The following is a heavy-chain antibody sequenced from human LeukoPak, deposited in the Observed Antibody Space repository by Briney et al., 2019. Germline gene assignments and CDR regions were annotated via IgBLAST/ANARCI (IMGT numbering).Heavy chain of an antibody. V-gene: IGHV3-21*01. CDR3: ARVPTYVDYVANG. D-gene: IGHD4-17*01. Sequence: GGSLRLSCAASGFTFSSYSMNWVRQAPGKGLEWVSSISSSSSYIYYADSVKGRFTISRDNAKNSLYLEMNSLRAEYTAVYYCARVPTYVDYVANGWGQGTLVTVSS. J-gene: IGHJ4*02. CDR2: ISSSSSYI. CDR1: GFTFSSYS.